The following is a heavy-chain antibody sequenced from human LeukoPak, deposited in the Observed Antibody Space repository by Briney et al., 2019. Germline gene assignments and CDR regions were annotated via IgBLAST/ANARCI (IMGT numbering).Heavy chain of an antibody. CDR1: GFTFDDYA. Sequence: GGSLRLSCAASGFTFDDYAMHWVRQAPGKGLEWVSGISWNSGSIGYADSVKGRFTISRDNAKNSLYLQMNSLRAEDTALYYCAKEGAAYDSSGYVAVAFDIWGQGTMVTVSS. D-gene: IGHD3-22*01. V-gene: IGHV3-9*01. CDR2: ISWNSGSI. CDR3: AKEGAAYDSSGYVAVAFDI. J-gene: IGHJ3*02.